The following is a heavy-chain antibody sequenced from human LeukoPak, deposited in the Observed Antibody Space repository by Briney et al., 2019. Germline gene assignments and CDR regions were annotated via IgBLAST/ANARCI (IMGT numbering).Heavy chain of an antibody. Sequence: RASETLSLTCAVYGGSFSGYYWSWIRQPPGKGLEWIGEINHSGSTNYNPSLKSRVTISVDTSKNQFSLKLSSVTAADTAVHYCARGPDVYSSSWYGGGMDVWGQGTTVTVSS. CDR3: ARGPDVYSSSWYGGGMDV. D-gene: IGHD6-13*01. CDR1: GGSFSGYY. J-gene: IGHJ6*02. CDR2: INHSGST. V-gene: IGHV4-34*01.